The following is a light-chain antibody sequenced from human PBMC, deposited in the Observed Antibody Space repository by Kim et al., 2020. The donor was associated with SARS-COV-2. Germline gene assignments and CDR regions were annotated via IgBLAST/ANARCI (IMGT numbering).Light chain of an antibody. CDR3: QQYGTSPRT. CDR2: GAS. V-gene: IGKV3-20*01. Sequence: EIVLTQSPGTLSLSPGERATLSCRASQSVRSSYLAWYQQKPGQAPRLLIYGASSRAIGIPDRFSGSGSETDFTLTISRLEPEDFAVYYCQQYGTSPRTFSRGTKVDIK. CDR1: QSVRSSY. J-gene: IGKJ1*01.